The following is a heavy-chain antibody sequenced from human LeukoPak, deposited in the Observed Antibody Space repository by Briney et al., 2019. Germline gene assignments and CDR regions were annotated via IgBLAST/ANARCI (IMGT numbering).Heavy chain of an antibody. V-gene: IGHV4-34*01. D-gene: IGHD3-16*01. J-gene: IGHJ4*02. CDR2: INHSGST. CDR1: GGSFSGYY. Sequence: SETLSLTCAVYGGSFSGYYWSWIRQPPGKGLEWIGEINHSGSTNYNPSLKSRVTISVDTSKNQFSLKLSSVTAADTAVYYSSGVARGEESYGLYYFDYWGRGPLATVSS. CDR3: SGVARGEESYGLYYFDY.